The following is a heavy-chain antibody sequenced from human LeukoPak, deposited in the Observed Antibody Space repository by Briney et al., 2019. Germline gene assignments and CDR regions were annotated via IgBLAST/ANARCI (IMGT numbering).Heavy chain of an antibody. J-gene: IGHJ4*02. CDR3: ARDLLYYDILTGYYTKEGLDY. CDR2: INPSGGST. V-gene: IGHV1-46*01. CDR1: GYTFTSYY. Sequence: ASAKVSCKASGYTFTSYYMHWVRQAPGQGLEWMGIINPSGGSTSYAQKFQGRVTMTRDMSTSTVYMELSSLRSEDTAVYYCARDLLYYDILTGYYTKEGLDYWGQGTLVTVSS. D-gene: IGHD3-9*01.